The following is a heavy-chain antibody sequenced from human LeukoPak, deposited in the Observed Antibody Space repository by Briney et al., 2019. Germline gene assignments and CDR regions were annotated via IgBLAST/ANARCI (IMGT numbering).Heavy chain of an antibody. V-gene: IGHV3-74*01. CDR2: INKEGNRT. D-gene: IGHD3-3*02. Sequence: GGSLRLSCAASGFSFSTYWIHWVRRVPGKGLVWVSGINKEGNRTYYADSVKGRFTISRDNAKNTVDLQMNGLRAEDSAVYHCVRGDPIYWGQGTLVTVSS. CDR1: GFSFSTYW. CDR3: VRGDPIY. J-gene: IGHJ4*02.